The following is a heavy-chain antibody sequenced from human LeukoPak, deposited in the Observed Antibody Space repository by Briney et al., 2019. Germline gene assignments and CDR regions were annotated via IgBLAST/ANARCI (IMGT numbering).Heavy chain of an antibody. CDR3: ARLAIFRVLDS. Sequence: SETLSLTCAVSGGSISSYYWAWIRQPPGKELEWIGSIYFSGTTYYNPSLKSRVAISADMSKNQFSLKLDSVTAADTAVYYCARLAIFRVLDSWGQGTLVTVSS. CDR2: IYFSGTT. CDR1: GGSISSYY. J-gene: IGHJ4*02. D-gene: IGHD3-9*01. V-gene: IGHV4-39*01.